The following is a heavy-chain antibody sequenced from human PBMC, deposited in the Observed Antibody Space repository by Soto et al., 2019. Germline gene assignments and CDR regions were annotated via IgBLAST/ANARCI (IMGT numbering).Heavy chain of an antibody. CDR2: VIPLFNTP. CDR3: GLASMWELLGYFYGMDV. Sequence: QVQLVQSGAEVKKPGSSAKVSCKASGGTFNTFAFTWVRQAPGQGFEWMGGVIPLFNTPDYAQKFQGRVTITADESTSTDYLELSGPSSGDTAFYFCGLASMWELLGYFYGMDVWGQGTTVIVSS. V-gene: IGHV1-69*01. D-gene: IGHD1-26*01. J-gene: IGHJ6*02. CDR1: GGTFNTFA.